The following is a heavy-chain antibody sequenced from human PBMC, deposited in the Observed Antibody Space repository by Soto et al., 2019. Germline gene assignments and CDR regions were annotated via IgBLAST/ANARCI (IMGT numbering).Heavy chain of an antibody. J-gene: IGHJ4*02. Sequence: EVHLVESGGGLVQPGGSLRLSCAASGFSFSNYWMTWVRQAPGKGLEWVANINPDGGAKYYVESVKGRFSISRDNAKNSLYLQMSSLTAEDTAVYYCAKAFYNGNSDFGYWGQGTLVTVSS. CDR3: AKAFYNGNSDFGY. CDR2: INPDGGAK. CDR1: GFSFSNYW. D-gene: IGHD3-10*01. V-gene: IGHV3-7*05.